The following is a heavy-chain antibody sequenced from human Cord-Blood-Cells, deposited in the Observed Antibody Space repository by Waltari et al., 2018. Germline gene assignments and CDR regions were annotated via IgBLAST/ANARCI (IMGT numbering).Heavy chain of an antibody. CDR1: GVSFSGYD. CDR3: ARGPDY. J-gene: IGHJ4*02. CDR2: INHSGST. Sequence: QVHLQQWGAGLLKPSETLSLTCAVYGVSFSGYDWSWIRQPPGKGLECIGEINHSGSTNYNPSLKRRVTISVETSKTQFSLKLSSVTAADTAVYYCARGPDYWGQGTLVTVSS. V-gene: IGHV4-34*01.